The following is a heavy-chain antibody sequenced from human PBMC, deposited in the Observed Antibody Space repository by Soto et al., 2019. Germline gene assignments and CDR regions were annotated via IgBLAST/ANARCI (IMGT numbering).Heavy chain of an antibody. CDR1: GGSFSGYY. V-gene: IGHV4-34*01. CDR2: INHSGST. J-gene: IGHJ4*02. D-gene: IGHD6-6*01. CDR3: ARGLGQLDD. Sequence: KPSETLSLTCAVYGGSFSGYYWSWIRQPPGKGLEWIGEINHSGSTNYNPSLKSRVTISVDTSKNQFSLKLSSVTAADTAVYYCARGLGQLDDWGQGTLVTVSS.